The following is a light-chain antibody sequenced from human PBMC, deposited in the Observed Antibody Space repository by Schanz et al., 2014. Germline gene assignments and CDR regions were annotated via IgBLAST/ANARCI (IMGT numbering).Light chain of an antibody. CDR3: NSFTSSHTRV. CDR1: SSDVGGTNY. V-gene: IGLV2-14*01. J-gene: IGLJ3*02. Sequence: QSALTQPASVSGSPGQSITLSCTGTSSDVGGTNYVSWYQQHPGKVPKLMIYDVSNRPSGVSNRFSGSKSGNTASLTISGLQAEDEADYYCNSFTSSHTRVFGGGTRLSV. CDR2: DVS.